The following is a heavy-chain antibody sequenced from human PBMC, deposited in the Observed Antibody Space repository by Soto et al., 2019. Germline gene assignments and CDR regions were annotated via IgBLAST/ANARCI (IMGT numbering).Heavy chain of an antibody. Sequence: GASVKVSFKASGYTFTSYYMHWVRQAPGQGLEWMGIINPSGGSTSYAQKFQGRVTMTRDTSTSTVYMELSSLRSEDTAVYYCARDLTVTTASWNWFDPWGQGTLVTVSS. J-gene: IGHJ5*02. CDR3: ARDLTVTTASWNWFDP. CDR1: GYTFTSYY. D-gene: IGHD4-17*01. V-gene: IGHV1-46*01. CDR2: INPSGGST.